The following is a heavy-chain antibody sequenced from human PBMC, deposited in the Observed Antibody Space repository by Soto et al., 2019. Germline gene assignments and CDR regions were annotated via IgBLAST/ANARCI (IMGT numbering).Heavy chain of an antibody. CDR1: GGSISSGYH. CDR3: ARRRLSSSNYYYYGMDV. CDR2: IYYSGTT. V-gene: IGHV4-31*03. D-gene: IGHD6-6*01. J-gene: IGHJ6*02. Sequence: SETLSLTCSVSGGSISSGYHWSWLRQHPGKGLEWIGYIYYSGTTYYNPSLKSRLTISVDTSKNQFSLKLSSVTAADTAVYYCARRRLSSSNYYYYGMDVWDQGTTFTVSS.